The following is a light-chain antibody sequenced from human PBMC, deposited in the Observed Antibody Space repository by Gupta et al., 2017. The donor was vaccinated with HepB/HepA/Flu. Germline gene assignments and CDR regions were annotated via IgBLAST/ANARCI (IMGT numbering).Light chain of an antibody. Sequence: QSALTQPASVSGSPGQSHTLSCTGTSSDVGGYNYVSWYQQHPGKAPKLMIYDVSNRPSGVSNRFSGSKSGNTASLTISGLQAEDEADYYCSSYTSSSTRVFGTGTKVTVL. V-gene: IGLV2-14*03. J-gene: IGLJ1*01. CDR2: DVS. CDR1: SSDVGGYNY. CDR3: SSYTSSSTRV.